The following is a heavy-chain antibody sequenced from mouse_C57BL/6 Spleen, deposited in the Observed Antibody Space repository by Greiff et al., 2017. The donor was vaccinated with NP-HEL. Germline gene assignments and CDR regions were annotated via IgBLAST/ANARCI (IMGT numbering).Heavy chain of an antibody. V-gene: IGHV1-64*01. J-gene: IGHJ3*01. D-gene: IGHD2-3*01. Sequence: QVHVKQPGAELVKPGASVKLSCKASGYTFTSYWMHWVKQRPGQGLEWIGMIHPNSGSTNYNEKFKSKATLTVDKSSSTAYMQLSSLTSKDSAVYYCAGGYYTWFAYWGQGTLVTVSA. CDR2: IHPNSGST. CDR1: GYTFTSYW. CDR3: AGGYYTWFAY.